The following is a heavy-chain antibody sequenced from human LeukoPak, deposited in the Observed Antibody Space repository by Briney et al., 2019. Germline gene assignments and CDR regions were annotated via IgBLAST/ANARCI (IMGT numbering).Heavy chain of an antibody. CDR2: IYHSGST. D-gene: IGHD3-22*01. CDR3: AGGVTYYYDSSGYYASYYFGY. CDR1: GGSISSGGYS. J-gene: IGHJ4*02. V-gene: IGHV4-30-2*01. Sequence: SETLSLTCAVSGGSISSGGYSWSWIRQPPGKGLEWIGYIYHSGSTYYNPSLKSRVTISVDRSKNQFSLKLSSVTAADTAVYYCAGGVTYYYDSSGYYASYYFGYWGQGTLVTVSS.